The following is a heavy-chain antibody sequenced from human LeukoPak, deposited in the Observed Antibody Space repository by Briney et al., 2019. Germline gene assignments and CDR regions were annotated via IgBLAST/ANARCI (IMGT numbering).Heavy chain of an antibody. CDR1: GFTFSSYG. CDR3: AGKYRRLSYYDY. V-gene: IGHV4-59*05. CDR2: IYYSGNV. J-gene: IGHJ4*02. D-gene: IGHD3-10*01. Sequence: PGGSLRLSCAASGFTFSSYGMSWIRQPPGKGLEWIGSIYYSGNVYYNPSLKSRVTISVDTSTNQFSLKLTSVTAADMAIYYCAGKYRRLSYYDYWGQGTLVTVSS.